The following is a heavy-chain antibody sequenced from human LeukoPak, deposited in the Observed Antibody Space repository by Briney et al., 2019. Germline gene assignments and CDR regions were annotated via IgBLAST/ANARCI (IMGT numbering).Heavy chain of an antibody. D-gene: IGHD3-10*01. J-gene: IGHJ4*02. CDR2: IYYSGST. CDR3: ARETGSRASDY. CDR1: GGSISSYY. V-gene: IGHV4-59*01. Sequence: SETLSLTCTVSGGSISSYYWSWIRQPPGKGLEWIGYIYYSGSTNYNPSLKSRVTISVDTSKNQFSLKLSSVTAADTAVYYCARETGSRASDYWGQGTLVTVSS.